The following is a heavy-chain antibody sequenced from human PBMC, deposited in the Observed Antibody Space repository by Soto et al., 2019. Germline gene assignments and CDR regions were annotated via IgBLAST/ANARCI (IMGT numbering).Heavy chain of an antibody. V-gene: IGHV3-30-3*01. CDR2: ISYDGSNK. CDR3: ARGGYSYGLRFDY. Sequence: GGSLRLSCAASGFTFSSYAMHWVRQAPGKGLEWVAVISYDGSNKYYADSVKGRFTISRDNSKNTLYLQMNSLRAEDTAVYYCARGGYSYGLRFDYWGQGTLVTVSS. D-gene: IGHD5-18*01. CDR1: GFTFSSYA. J-gene: IGHJ4*02.